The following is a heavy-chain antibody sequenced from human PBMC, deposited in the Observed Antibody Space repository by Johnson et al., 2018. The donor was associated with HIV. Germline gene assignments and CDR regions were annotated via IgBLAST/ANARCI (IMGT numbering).Heavy chain of an antibody. CDR2: IYSGGST. J-gene: IGHJ3*02. Sequence: EVQLVESGGGVVQPGRSLRLSCAASGFTFSSYGMHWVRQAPGKGLEWVAVIYSGGSTYYADSVKGRFTISRDNSKTTLYLKMNSLRAGDTAVYYCARDLRAFDIWGQGTMVTVSS. CDR3: ARDLRAFDI. V-gene: IGHV3-66*01. CDR1: GFTFSSYG.